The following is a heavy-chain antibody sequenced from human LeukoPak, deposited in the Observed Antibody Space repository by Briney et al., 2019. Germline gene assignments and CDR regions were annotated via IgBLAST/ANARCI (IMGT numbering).Heavy chain of an antibody. CDR3: ARLSSSWSAGAFDI. Sequence: GGSLRPSCAASGFTFSSYAMSWVRQAPGKGLEWVSAISGSGGSTYYADSVKGRFTISRDNAKNSLSLQMNSLRAEDTAVYYCARLSSSWSAGAFDIWGQGTMVTVSS. CDR1: GFTFSSYA. J-gene: IGHJ3*02. D-gene: IGHD6-13*01. CDR2: ISGSGGST. V-gene: IGHV3-23*01.